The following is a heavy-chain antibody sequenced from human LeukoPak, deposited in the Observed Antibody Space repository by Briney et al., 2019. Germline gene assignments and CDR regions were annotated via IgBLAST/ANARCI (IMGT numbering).Heavy chain of an antibody. Sequence: SETLSLTCTVSGGSISSYYWSWIRQPPGKGLEWIGYIYYSGSTNYNPSLKSRVTISVDRSKNQFSLKLSSVTAADTAVYYCARVHTTSSRSGAFDYWGQGTLVTVSS. CDR3: ARVHTTSSRSGAFDY. D-gene: IGHD6-13*01. V-gene: IGHV4-59*12. J-gene: IGHJ4*02. CDR2: IYYSGST. CDR1: GGSISSYY.